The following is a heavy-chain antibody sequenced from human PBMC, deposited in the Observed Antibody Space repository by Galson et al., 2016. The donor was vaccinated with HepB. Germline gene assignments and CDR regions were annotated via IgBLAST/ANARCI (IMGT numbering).Heavy chain of an antibody. CDR3: AAWGLDNP. CDR1: GFNFNSYW. J-gene: IGHJ4*02. V-gene: IGHV3-7*03. CDR2: INPDGRAK. Sequence: SLRLSCAASGFNFNSYWLNWVRQSPVKGLEWVANINPDGRAKTYVDSVRGRFTTSRDNAKNSFYLEMNSLTAEDTATYYCAAWGLDNPWGQGSLVTVSP. D-gene: IGHD2-2*03.